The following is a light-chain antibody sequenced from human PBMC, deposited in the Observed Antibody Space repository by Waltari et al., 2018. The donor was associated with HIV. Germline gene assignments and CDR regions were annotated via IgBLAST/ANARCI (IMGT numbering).Light chain of an antibody. CDR1: QSISGY. CDR3: QQSYNTPWT. CDR2: AAS. V-gene: IGKV1-39*01. Sequence: DIQMTQSPSSLSASVGGRVTITCRASQSISGYLNWYQQKPGKAPKLLIYAASSLQSGVPSRFSGSGSGTDVTLTISSPQPEDVATYYCQQSYNTPWTFGQGTKVEIK. J-gene: IGKJ1*01.